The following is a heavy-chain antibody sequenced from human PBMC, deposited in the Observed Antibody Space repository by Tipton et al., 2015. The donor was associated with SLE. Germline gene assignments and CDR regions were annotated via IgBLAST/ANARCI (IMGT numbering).Heavy chain of an antibody. CDR3: ARDRSSFYFDY. Sequence: TLSLTCAVYGGSFSGYYWSWIRQPPGKGLEWIGEINHSGSTNYNPSLKSRVTISVDTSKNQFSLKLSSVTAADTAVYYCARDRSSFYFDYWGQGTLVTVSS. V-gene: IGHV4-34*01. J-gene: IGHJ4*02. D-gene: IGHD1-7*01. CDR2: INHSGST. CDR1: GGSFSGYY.